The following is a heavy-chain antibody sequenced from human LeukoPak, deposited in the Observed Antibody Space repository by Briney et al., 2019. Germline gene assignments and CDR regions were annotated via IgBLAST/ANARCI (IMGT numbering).Heavy chain of an antibody. V-gene: IGHV4-38-2*02. CDR3: AREGQAWGPRATSYRNQYNWFDP. Sequence: KASETLSLTCTVSGYSISSGYYWGWIRQPPGKGLEWIGSIYHSGSTYYNPSLKSRVTISVDTSKNQFSLKLSSVTAADTAVYYCAREGQAWGPRATSYRNQYNWFDPWGQGTLVTVSS. CDR1: GYSISSGYY. J-gene: IGHJ5*02. CDR2: IYHSGST. D-gene: IGHD1-14*01.